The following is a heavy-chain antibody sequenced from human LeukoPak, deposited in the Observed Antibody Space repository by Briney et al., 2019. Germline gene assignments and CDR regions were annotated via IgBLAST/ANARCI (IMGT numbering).Heavy chain of an antibody. J-gene: IGHJ4*02. CDR1: GYTFTGYY. Sequence: GASVKVSCKASGYTFTGYYMHWVRQAPGQGLEWMGRINPNSGGTNYAQKLQGRVTMTTDTSTSTAYMELRSLRSDDTAVYYCARERPYYYDSSGYYYWGQGTLVTVSS. CDR3: ARERPYYYDSSGYYY. V-gene: IGHV1-2*06. D-gene: IGHD3-22*01. CDR2: INPNSGGT.